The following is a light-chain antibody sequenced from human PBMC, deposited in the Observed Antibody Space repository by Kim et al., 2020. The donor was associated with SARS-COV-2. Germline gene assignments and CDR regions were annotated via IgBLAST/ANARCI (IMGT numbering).Light chain of an antibody. Sequence: VALGQTVRITCQGDSLRSYYATWYQQKPGQAPIVVIYSKNTRPSGIPDRFSGSSSGNTASLTITGTQAGDEADYYCNSRDSNDNVVFGGGTKLTVL. CDR2: SKN. CDR1: SLRSYY. CDR3: NSRDSNDNVV. V-gene: IGLV3-19*01. J-gene: IGLJ2*01.